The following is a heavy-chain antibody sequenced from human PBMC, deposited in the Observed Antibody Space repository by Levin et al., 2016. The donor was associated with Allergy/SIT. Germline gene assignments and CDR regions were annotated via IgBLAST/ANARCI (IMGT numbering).Heavy chain of an antibody. CDR2: IVPRIGVP. CDR3: ARGAIRVGSYGMDV. D-gene: IGHD1-1*01. V-gene: IGHV1-69*10. Sequence: SVKVSCKASKDSFNSYVITWVRQAPGQGPEWMGGIVPRIGVPKYSQKFQGRVTITADESTSTAYMELSSLTSEDTAVYYCARGAIRVGSYGMDVWGQGTTVIVSS. CDR1: KDSFNSYV. J-gene: IGHJ6*02.